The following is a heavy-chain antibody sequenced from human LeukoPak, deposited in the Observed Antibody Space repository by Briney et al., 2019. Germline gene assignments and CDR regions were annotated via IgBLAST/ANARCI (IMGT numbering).Heavy chain of an antibody. J-gene: IGHJ4*02. D-gene: IGHD3-3*01. CDR2: TKQDGSEK. CDR1: GFTFSSYW. V-gene: IGHV3-7*01. Sequence: GSLRLSCAASGFTFSSYWMSRVRQAPGKGLEWVANTKQDGSEKYYVDSVKGRFTISRDNAKNSLYLQMNSLRAEDTAVYYCARDIRFLEWLFKNTFDYWGQGTLVTVSS. CDR3: ARDIRFLEWLFKNTFDY.